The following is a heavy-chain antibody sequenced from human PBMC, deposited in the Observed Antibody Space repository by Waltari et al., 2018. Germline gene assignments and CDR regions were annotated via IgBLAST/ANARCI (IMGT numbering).Heavy chain of an antibody. CDR3: ARIYGSGTFIYMDV. CDR1: GGSIISYY. Sequence: ETLSLTCTVSGGSIISYYWSWIRQPAGKGLEWIGRISPGATPYYNPSLQTRIMMSVDTSQNQFSLKLSSVTAADTAVYYCARIYGSGTFIYMDVWGKGTTVTVSS. D-gene: IGHD3-10*01. J-gene: IGHJ6*03. CDR2: ISPGATP. V-gene: IGHV4-4*07.